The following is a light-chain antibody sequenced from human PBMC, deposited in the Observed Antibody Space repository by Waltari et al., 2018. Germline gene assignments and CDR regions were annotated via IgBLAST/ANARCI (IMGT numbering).Light chain of an antibody. V-gene: IGKV3-11*01. J-gene: IGKJ4*01. CDR3: QQRYSWPLT. Sequence: EIVLTQSPAIVSLSPGERATLSCRASQSVSFFLAWYQQKPGQGPRLLIFDTSNRATGIPPRFSGGGSGTDFTLTISSLEPEDFATYYCQQRYSWPLTFGGGTKVEIK. CDR2: DTS. CDR1: QSVSFF.